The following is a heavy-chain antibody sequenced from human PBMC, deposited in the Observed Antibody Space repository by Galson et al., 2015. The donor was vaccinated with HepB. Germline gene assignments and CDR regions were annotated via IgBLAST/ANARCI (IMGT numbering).Heavy chain of an antibody. V-gene: IGHV1-46*01. J-gene: IGHJ4*02. CDR3: AIQIVVVPTGMSWGILR. D-gene: IGHD2-2*01. Sequence: SVKVSCKASEHTFTSYYMHWVRQAPGQGLEWLGIINPSGGSTTYAQKFQGRVTMTRDMSTSTVYMELSRLRSEDTAVYYCAIQIVVVPTGMSWGILRWGQGTLVTVSS. CDR1: EHTFTSYY. CDR2: INPSGGST.